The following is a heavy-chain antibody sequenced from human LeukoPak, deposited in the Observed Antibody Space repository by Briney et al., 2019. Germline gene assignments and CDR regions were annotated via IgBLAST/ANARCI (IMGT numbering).Heavy chain of an antibody. J-gene: IGHJ4*02. Sequence: GGSLRLSCTASGFTFGDYAMSWFRQAPGKGLEWVGFIRSKAYGGTTEYAASVKGRFTISRDDSKSIAYLQTNSLKTEDTAVYYCTSARGYSYGEIDYWGQGTLVTVSS. V-gene: IGHV3-49*03. CDR3: TSARGYSYGEIDY. CDR1: GFTFGDYA. CDR2: IRSKAYGGTT. D-gene: IGHD5-18*01.